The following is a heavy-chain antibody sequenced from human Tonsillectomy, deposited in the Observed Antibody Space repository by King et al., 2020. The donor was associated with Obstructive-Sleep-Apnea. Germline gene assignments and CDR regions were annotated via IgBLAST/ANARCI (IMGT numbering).Heavy chain of an antibody. V-gene: IGHV4-34*01. CDR2: IKHSGST. CDR1: GGSFSGYY. Sequence: VQLQQWGAGLLKPSETLSLTCAVYGGSFSGYYWSWIRQPPGKGLEWIGEIKHSGSTNYNPSLKSRVTISVDTSKDQFSLKVSSVTAADTAVYYCARAEDYFDYWGHGNLVTVSS. CDR3: ARAEDYFDY. J-gene: IGHJ4*01.